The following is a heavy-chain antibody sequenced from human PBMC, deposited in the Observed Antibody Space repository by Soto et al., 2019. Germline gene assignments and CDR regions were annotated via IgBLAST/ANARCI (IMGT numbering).Heavy chain of an antibody. D-gene: IGHD2-8*01. CDR1: GSYITSGDYH. CDR2: ISHSETT. Sequence: QVRLQESGPGLVKACQTLSLTCSVSGSYITSGDYHWTWIRQAPGKGLEWIGYISHSETTYYSPALKNRIIISSDFSLNQFSLRLNSVTAADTAVYFCAGFGVGDRDDKWGQGTLVTVSS. CDR3: AGFGVGDRDDK. V-gene: IGHV4-30-4*01. J-gene: IGHJ4*02.